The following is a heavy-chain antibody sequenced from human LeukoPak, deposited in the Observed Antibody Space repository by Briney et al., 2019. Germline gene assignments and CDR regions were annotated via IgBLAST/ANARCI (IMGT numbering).Heavy chain of an antibody. CDR1: GYTVTGYY. CDR3: ARDCSGGSCYYFDY. D-gene: IGHD2-15*01. CDR2: INPNSGGT. Sequence: ASVKVSCKASGYTVTGYYMHWFRQAPGQRPAGKGWINPNSGGTKYEQKFQGRVTMTRDTSISTAYMELSRLRSDDTAVYYCARDCSGGSCYYFDYWGQGTMVTVSS. J-gene: IGHJ4*02. V-gene: IGHV1-2*02.